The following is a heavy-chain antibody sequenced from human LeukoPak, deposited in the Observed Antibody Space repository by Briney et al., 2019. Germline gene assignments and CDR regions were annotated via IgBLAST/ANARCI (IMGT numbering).Heavy chain of an antibody. J-gene: IGHJ6*02. D-gene: IGHD2-2*01. CDR2: IYTGGTT. CDR1: GFTVSSQY. CDR3: ARRKVVSAYYYGMDV. V-gene: IGHV3-66*01. Sequence: PGGSLRLSCAASGFTVSSQYMSWVRQAPGKGLEWVSVIYTGGTTHYADSVKGRFTISRDNAKNTLFPQMNSLRAEDTAVYYCARRKVVSAYYYGMDVWGQGTTVTVSS.